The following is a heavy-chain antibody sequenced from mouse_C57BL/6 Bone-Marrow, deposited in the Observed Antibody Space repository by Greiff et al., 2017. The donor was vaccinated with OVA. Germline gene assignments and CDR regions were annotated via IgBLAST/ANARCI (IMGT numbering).Heavy chain of an antibody. Sequence: EVQLQQSGPVLVKPGASVKMSCKASGYTFTDYYMNWVKQSHGKSLEWIGVINPYNGGTSYNQKFKGKATLTVDKSSSTAYMELNSLTSEDSAVYYCARGDGYFLYWGQGTTLTVSS. V-gene: IGHV1-19*01. J-gene: IGHJ2*01. CDR2: INPYNGGT. CDR1: GYTFTDYY. D-gene: IGHD2-3*01. CDR3: ARGDGYFLY.